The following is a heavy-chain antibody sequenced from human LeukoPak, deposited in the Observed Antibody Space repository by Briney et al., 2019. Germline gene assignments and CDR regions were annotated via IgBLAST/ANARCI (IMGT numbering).Heavy chain of an antibody. CDR1: GGSFSGYY. Sequence: SETLSLTCAVYGGSFSGYYWSWIRQPPGKGLEWIGEINHRGSTNYNPSPRSRVTISVDTSKNQFSLKLSSVTAADTAVYYCARDLGYYYDSSGYFDYWGQGTLVTVSS. V-gene: IGHV4-34*01. CDR3: ARDLGYYYDSSGYFDY. D-gene: IGHD3-22*01. CDR2: INHRGST. J-gene: IGHJ4*02.